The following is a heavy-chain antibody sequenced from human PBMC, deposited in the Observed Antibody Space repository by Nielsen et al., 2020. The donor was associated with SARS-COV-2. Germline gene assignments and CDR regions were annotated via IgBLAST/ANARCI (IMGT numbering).Heavy chain of an antibody. J-gene: IGHJ6*02. CDR2: IIPIFGTA. D-gene: IGHD2-15*01. Sequence: WVRQAPGQGLEWMGGIIPIFGTANYAQKFQGRVTITADESTSTAYMELSSLRSEDTAVYYCARERCSGGSCVQEYHYYYGMDVWGQGTTVTVSS. CDR3: ARERCSGGSCVQEYHYYYGMDV. V-gene: IGHV1-69*01.